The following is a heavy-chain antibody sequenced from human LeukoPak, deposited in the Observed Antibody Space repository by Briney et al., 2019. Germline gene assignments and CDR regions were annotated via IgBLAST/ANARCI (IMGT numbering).Heavy chain of an antibody. J-gene: IGHJ6*03. V-gene: IGHV4-39*07. D-gene: IGHD5-12*01. CDR1: GGSISSSSYY. CDR2: IYYSGST. CDR3: AIHSCYDSYYYYYMDV. Sequence: ETLSPTCTVSGGSISSSSYYWGWIRQPPGKGLEWIGSIYYSGSTYYNPSLKSRVTISVDTSKNQFSLKLSSVTAADTAVYYCAIHSCYDSYYYYYMDVWGKGTTVTVSS.